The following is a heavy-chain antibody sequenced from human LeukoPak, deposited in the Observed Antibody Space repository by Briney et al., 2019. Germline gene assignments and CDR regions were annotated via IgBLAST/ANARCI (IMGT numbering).Heavy chain of an antibody. CDR1: GFTFSSYG. CDR2: IWHDGSNK. D-gene: IGHD6-13*01. CDR3: ARELDISPRYSSSWYLGY. V-gene: IGHV3-33*01. Sequence: GGSLRLSCAASGFTFSSYGMHWVRQAPGKGLEWVAVIWHDGSNKFYADSVKGRFTISRDNSKNTLYLKMNSLRVEDTAVYYCARELDISPRYSSSWYLGYWGQGTLVTVSS. J-gene: IGHJ4*02.